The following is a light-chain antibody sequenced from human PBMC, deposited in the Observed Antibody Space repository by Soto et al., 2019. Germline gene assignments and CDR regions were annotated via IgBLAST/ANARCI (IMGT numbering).Light chain of an antibody. Sequence: DIQMTQSPSSLSASVGDRVTITCQASQDISNYLNWYQQKPGKAPKLLIYDASNLETGVPSRFSGSGSGTDFTFTISSLQADDIGTYYCQQYDNLPSFGGGTKVEIK. J-gene: IGKJ4*01. V-gene: IGKV1-33*01. CDR3: QQYDNLPS. CDR1: QDISNY. CDR2: DAS.